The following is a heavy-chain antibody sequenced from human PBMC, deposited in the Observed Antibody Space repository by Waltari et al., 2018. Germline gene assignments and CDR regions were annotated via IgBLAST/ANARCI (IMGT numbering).Heavy chain of an antibody. D-gene: IGHD1-26*01. CDR2: IQYDGRNK. V-gene: IGHV3-30*02. CDR3: AKWYGGDYYFDY. J-gene: IGHJ4*02. Sequence: QVQLVESGGGVVQPGGSLRLSCAASGFTFSNYGMHWVRQAPGKGLQWVAFIQYDGRNKYYAESVNGRFTSSRDNSKNTLYLQMDSLRAEDTALYYCAKWYGGDYYFDYWGQGTLVTVSS. CDR1: GFTFSNYG.